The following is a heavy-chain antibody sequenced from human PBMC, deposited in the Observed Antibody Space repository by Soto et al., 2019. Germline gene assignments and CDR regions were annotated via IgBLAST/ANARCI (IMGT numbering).Heavy chain of an antibody. CDR2: INSDGSST. J-gene: IGHJ6*02. V-gene: IGHV3-74*01. CDR3: ARGNYYDSSGYSRIYYYYGMDV. Sequence: GGSLRLSCAASGFTFSSYWMHWVRQAPGRGLVWVSRINSDGSSTSYADSVKGRFTISRDNAKNTLYLQMNSLRAEDTAVYYCARGNYYDSSGYSRIYYYYGMDVWGQGTTVTVSS. CDR1: GFTFSSYW. D-gene: IGHD3-22*01.